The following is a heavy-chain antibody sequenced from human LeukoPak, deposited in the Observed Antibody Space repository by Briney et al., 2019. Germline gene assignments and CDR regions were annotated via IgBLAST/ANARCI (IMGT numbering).Heavy chain of an antibody. CDR3: ARHRVGSGDTYYDFWSGYSGFDP. J-gene: IGHJ5*02. CDR1: GYSISSGYY. D-gene: IGHD3-3*01. Sequence: SETLSLTCAVSGYSISSGYYWGWIRQPPGKGLEWIGSIHHSGSTYYNPSLKSRVTISVDTSKNQFSLKLSSVTAADTAVYYCARHRVGSGDTYYDFWSGYSGFDPWGQGTLVTVSS. V-gene: IGHV4-38-2*01. CDR2: IHHSGST.